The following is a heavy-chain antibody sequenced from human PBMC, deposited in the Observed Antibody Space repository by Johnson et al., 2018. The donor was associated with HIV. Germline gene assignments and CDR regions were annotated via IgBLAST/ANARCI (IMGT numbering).Heavy chain of an antibody. J-gene: IGHJ3*01. D-gene: IGHD6-13*01. V-gene: IGHV3-66*01. CDR3: ARDGESQQLPLGDALDV. Sequence: VQLVESGGGVARPGGSLRLSCEASGFSFDEYDMSWVRQAPGKGLEWVSVLYSGGNTYYADSVRGRFTISRDTSKNTLYLQMSSLKVEDTALYYCARDGESQQLPLGDALDVWGRGTMVIVSS. CDR1: GFSFDEYD. CDR2: LYSGGNT.